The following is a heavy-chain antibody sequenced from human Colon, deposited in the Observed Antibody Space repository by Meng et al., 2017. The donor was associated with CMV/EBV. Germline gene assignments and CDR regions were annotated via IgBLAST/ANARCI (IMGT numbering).Heavy chain of an antibody. Sequence: GGSLRLSCAASGFTFDDYGMSWARQAPGKGLEWVSTITGSGVRTHYADSVKGRFTISRDNSKNTLYLQMNSLRAEDTAVYYCDASDYWGQGTQVTVSS. V-gene: IGHV3-23*01. CDR1: GFTFDDYG. CDR2: ITGSGVRT. CDR3: DASDY. J-gene: IGHJ4*02. D-gene: IGHD6-6*01.